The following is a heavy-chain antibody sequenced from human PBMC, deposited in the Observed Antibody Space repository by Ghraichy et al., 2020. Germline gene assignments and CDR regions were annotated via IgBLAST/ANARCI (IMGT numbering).Heavy chain of an antibody. CDR2: VKYDGSEK. Sequence: GGSLRLSCAASGFTFSNYWMSWVRQAPGKGLEWVAHVKYDGSEKHYVDSVKGRYTISRDNAKNSVYLQMNSLRVEEMAVYYCARDAYRSRYFDLWGRGTLVTVAS. V-gene: IGHV3-7*04. CDR1: GFTFSNYW. J-gene: IGHJ2*01. D-gene: IGHD4-11*01. CDR3: ARDAYRSRYFDL.